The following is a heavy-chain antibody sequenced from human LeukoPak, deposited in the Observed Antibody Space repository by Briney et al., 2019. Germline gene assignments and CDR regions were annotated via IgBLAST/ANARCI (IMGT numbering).Heavy chain of an antibody. D-gene: IGHD1-26*01. J-gene: IGHJ4*02. Sequence: GGSLRLSCAACGLTFSCYWRQGLRQAPPNELLWVSRMNIDGINTVYADSGKGRLTISRDNAKHTLHLQMHSLRVAETAVYYCASQSDSGRYAGWYFDYWGQGTLVTVSS. CDR1: GLTFSCYW. CDR2: MNIDGINT. V-gene: IGHV3-74*01. CDR3: ASQSDSGRYAGWYFDY.